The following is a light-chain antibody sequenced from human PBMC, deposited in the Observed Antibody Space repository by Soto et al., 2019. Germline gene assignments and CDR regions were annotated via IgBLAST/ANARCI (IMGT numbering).Light chain of an antibody. J-gene: IGLJ2*01. CDR3: CSYAGTYTHV. CDR1: SSDVGGYNY. CDR2: DVS. V-gene: IGLV2-14*03. Sequence: QSALTQPASVSGSPGQSITISCTGTSSDVGGYNYVSWYQQHPGKAPKLMIYDVSKRPSGVPDRFSGSKSGNTASLTISGLQAEDEADYFCCSYAGTYTHVFGGGTQLTVL.